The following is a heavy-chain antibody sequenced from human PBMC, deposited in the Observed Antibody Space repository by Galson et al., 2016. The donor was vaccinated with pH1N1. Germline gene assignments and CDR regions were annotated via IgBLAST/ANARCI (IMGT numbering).Heavy chain of an antibody. V-gene: IGHV4-38-2*01. Sequence: ETLSLTCDVSAYLISSCCYWGWIRQPPGKGLEWIGSIYHNGDTNRSPSLKSRLTISVDTSKNQFSLKLSSVTAADTAIYYCARHVSYGSSWSSAVYLDSWGQGTLVTVSS. D-gene: IGHD6-13*01. J-gene: IGHJ4*02. CDR1: AYLISSCCY. CDR3: ARHVSYGSSWSSAVYLDS. CDR2: IYHNGDT.